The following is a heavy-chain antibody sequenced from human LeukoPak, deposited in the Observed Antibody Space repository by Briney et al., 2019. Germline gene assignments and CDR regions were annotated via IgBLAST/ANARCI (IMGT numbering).Heavy chain of an antibody. CDR3: ARGLLPRGRYCSSTSCYYFDY. J-gene: IGHJ4*02. V-gene: IGHV4-30-2*01. D-gene: IGHD2-2*01. CDR1: GVSISSGDYY. CDR2: IYHSGST. Sequence: SETLSLTCSVSGVSISSGDYYWSWIRQPPGKGLEWIGYIYHSGSTYYNPSLKSRVTISVDRSKNQFSLKLSSVTAADTAVYYCARGLLPRGRYCSSTSCYYFDYWGQGTLVTVSS.